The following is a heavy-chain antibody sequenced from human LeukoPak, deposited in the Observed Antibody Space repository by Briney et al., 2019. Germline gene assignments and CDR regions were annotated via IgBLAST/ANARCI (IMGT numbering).Heavy chain of an antibody. J-gene: IGHJ4*02. CDR2: INPHTGAT. D-gene: IGHD6-19*01. Sequence: ASVKVSCKASGYTFNLYYIHWVRQAPGQGLEWLGRINPHTGATHFAQKFQARVTMARDTSITTAYMELSGLKSDDAAVYFCAREDLIAVSGQTFDFWGQGTLVPVSS. V-gene: IGHV1-2*06. CDR1: GYTFNLYY. CDR3: AREDLIAVSGQTFDF.